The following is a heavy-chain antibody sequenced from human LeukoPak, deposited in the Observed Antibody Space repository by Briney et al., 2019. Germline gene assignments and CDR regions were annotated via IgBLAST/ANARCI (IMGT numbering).Heavy chain of an antibody. D-gene: IGHD5-24*01. V-gene: IGHV3-33*01. CDR2: LWYDGDRK. CDR3: ARSEIKMLGYNDYYYAMDV. J-gene: IGHJ6*02. CDR1: GXTSGSYA. Sequence: GRSLTLSWAASGXTSGSYALHWVRQAPGKGLEWVALLWYDGDRKYCADSVKGRCTISGDQSKNTLYLQLNSLRVEDTGVYYCARSEIKMLGYNDYYYAMDVWGQGTTVTVSS.